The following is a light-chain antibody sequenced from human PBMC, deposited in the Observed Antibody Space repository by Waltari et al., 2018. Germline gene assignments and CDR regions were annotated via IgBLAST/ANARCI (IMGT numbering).Light chain of an antibody. V-gene: IGKV1-9*01. Sequence: DLQLTQSPSFLSASVGDRVTITCRASQGISSYLSWYQQKPGKAPKILIYAASTLHSGVPSRFSGSGSGTDFTLTISSLQPEDSATYFCLQLSSYPLTFGGGSTVEIK. CDR1: QGISSY. CDR2: AAS. CDR3: LQLSSYPLT. J-gene: IGKJ4*01.